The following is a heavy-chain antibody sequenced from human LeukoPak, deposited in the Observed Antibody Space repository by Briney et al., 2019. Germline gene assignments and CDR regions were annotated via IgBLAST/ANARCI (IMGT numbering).Heavy chain of an antibody. CDR2: IYYSGST. D-gene: IGHD6-13*01. CDR1: GGSISSYY. J-gene: IGHJ2*01. V-gene: IGHV4-59*01. CDR3: ARGDSSSWYGYWYFDL. Sequence: SETLSLTCTVSGGSISSYYWSWIRQPPGKGLEWIGYIYYSGSTNYNPSLKSRVTISVDTSKNQFSLKLSSVAAADTAVYYCARGDSSSWYGYWYFDLWGRGTLVTVSS.